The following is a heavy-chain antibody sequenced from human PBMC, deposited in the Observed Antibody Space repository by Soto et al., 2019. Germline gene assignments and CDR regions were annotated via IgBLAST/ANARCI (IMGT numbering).Heavy chain of an antibody. J-gene: IGHJ6*02. CDR3: ASGGEVVPAAIRYGMDV. Sequence: QVQLVQSGAEVKKPGSSVKVSCKASGGTFSSYAISWVRQAPGQGLEWMGGIIPIFGTANYAQKFQGRVTITADESTSKAYMELSSLRSEDTAVYYCASGGEVVPAAIRYGMDVWGQGTTVTVSS. CDR2: IIPIFGTA. D-gene: IGHD2-2*01. V-gene: IGHV1-69*01. CDR1: GGTFSSYA.